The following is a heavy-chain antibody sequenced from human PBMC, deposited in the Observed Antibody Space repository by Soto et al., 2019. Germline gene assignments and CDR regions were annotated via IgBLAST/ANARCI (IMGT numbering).Heavy chain of an antibody. CDR2: MYYSGST. J-gene: IGHJ6*02. D-gene: IGHD2-15*01. CDR3: ARGCGSGGSCYYYYGMDV. V-gene: IGHV4-31*03. CDR1: GGSISSGGYY. Sequence: QVQLQESGPGLVKPSQTLSLTCTVSGGSISSGGYYWSWIRQHPGKALEWIGYMYYSGSTYYNSSIKSRVTISVDTSKNQFSLKLSSVTAADTAVYYCARGCGSGGSCYYYYGMDVWGQGTTVTVSS.